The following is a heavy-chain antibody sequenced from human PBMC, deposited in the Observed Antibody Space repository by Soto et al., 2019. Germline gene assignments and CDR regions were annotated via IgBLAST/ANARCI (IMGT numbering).Heavy chain of an antibody. CDR3: ARDARREVTSFLNY. J-gene: IGHJ4*02. V-gene: IGHV3-48*02. CDR1: GFTLTHYS. Sequence: PGGSLRLSCAASGFTLTHYSMNWVRQAPGKGLEWVAYISSSSNNIYYADSVKGRFTISRDNVKNSVDLQINSLRDEDTAVYYCARDARREVTSFLNYWGPGILVTVSS. D-gene: IGHD2-21*02. CDR2: ISSSSNNI.